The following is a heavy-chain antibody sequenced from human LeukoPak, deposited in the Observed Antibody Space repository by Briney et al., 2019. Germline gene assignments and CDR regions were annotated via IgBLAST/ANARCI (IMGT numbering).Heavy chain of an antibody. CDR1: GGSISSSSYY. V-gene: IGHV4-39*07. CDR3: AREERLDYDILTGPRDGAFDI. J-gene: IGHJ3*02. CDR2: IYYSGST. Sequence: SETLSLTCTVSGGSISSSSYYWGWIRQPPGKGLEWIGSIYYSGSTYYNPSLKSRVTISVDTSKNQFSLKLSSVTAADTAVYYCAREERLDYDILTGPRDGAFDIWGQGTMVTVSS. D-gene: IGHD3-9*01.